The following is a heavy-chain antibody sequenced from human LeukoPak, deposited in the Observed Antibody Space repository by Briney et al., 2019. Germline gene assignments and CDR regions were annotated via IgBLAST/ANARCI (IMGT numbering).Heavy chain of an antibody. CDR3: ARGLRYFDWLPHGYNWFDP. D-gene: IGHD3-9*01. Sequence: ASVKVSCKASGYTFTSYYMHWVRQATGQGLEWMGIINPSGGSTSYAQKFQGRVTMTRNTSISTAYMELSSLRSEDTAVYYCARGLRYFDWLPHGYNWFDPWGQGTLVTVSS. J-gene: IGHJ5*02. CDR1: GYTFTSYY. V-gene: IGHV1-46*01. CDR2: INPSGGST.